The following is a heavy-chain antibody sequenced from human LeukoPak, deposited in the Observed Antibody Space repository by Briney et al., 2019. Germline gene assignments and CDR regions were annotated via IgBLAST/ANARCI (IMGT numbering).Heavy chain of an antibody. J-gene: IGHJ6*03. CDR1: GGTFSSYA. Sequence: SVKVSCKASGGTFSSYAISWVRQAPGQGLEWMGGIIPIFGTANYAQKFQGRVTITTDESTSTAYMELSSLRSEDTAVYYCAREAITYYYDGSGPYYMDVWGKGTTVTVSS. CDR2: IIPIFGTA. V-gene: IGHV1-69*05. CDR3: AREAITYYYDGSGPYYMDV. D-gene: IGHD3-22*01.